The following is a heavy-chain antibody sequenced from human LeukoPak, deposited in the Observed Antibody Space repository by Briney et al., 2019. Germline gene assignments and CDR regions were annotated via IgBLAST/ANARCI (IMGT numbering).Heavy chain of an antibody. D-gene: IGHD3-16*01. CDR1: GYTFTGYY. Sequence: ASVKVSCKASGYTFTGYYMHWVRQAPGQGLEWMGWIDPNSGGTNYAQKFQGRVTMTRDTSICTAYMELSRLRSDDTAVYYCARGGSLSYYAGGDYFDYWGQGTLVTVSS. V-gene: IGHV1-2*02. J-gene: IGHJ4*02. CDR3: ARGGSLSYYAGGDYFDY. CDR2: IDPNSGGT.